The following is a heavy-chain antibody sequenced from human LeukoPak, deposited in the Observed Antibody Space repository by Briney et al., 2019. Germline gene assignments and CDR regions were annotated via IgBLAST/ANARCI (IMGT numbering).Heavy chain of an antibody. CDR1: GITFSTYA. V-gene: IGHV3-23*01. J-gene: IGHJ5*02. CDR3: AKVAGYSSSWSFNWFDP. CDR2: ISGSGGST. D-gene: IGHD6-13*01. Sequence: GGSLRLSCAASGITFSTYAMTRVRQAPGKGLEWVSAISGSGGSTYYADSVKGRFTISRDNSKNTLYLQMNSPRAEDTAVYYCAKVAGYSSSWSFNWFDPWGQGTLLTVSS.